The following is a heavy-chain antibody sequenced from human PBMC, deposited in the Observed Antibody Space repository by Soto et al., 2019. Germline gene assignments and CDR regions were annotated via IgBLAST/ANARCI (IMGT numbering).Heavy chain of an antibody. V-gene: IGHV3-23*01. CDR2: ISGSGGST. Sequence: EVQLLESGGGLVQPGGSLRLSCAASGFTFSSYAMRWVRQAPGKGLEWVSAISGSGGSTYYADSVKGRFTISRDNSKNTLYLQMNSLRAEDTAVYYCANGADSRGALPSGWFDPWGQGTLVTVSS. CDR3: ANGADSRGALPSGWFDP. J-gene: IGHJ5*02. D-gene: IGHD3-22*01. CDR1: GFTFSSYA.